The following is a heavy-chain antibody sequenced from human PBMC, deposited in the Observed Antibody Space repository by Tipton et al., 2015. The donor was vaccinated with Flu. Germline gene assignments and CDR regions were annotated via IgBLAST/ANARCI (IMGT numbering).Heavy chain of an antibody. D-gene: IGHD5-18*01. CDR2: IYTSGGT. CDR1: GGSISSYY. CDR3: ARDRSDPSGYNSGLPLYYYYYYGMDA. J-gene: IGHJ6*02. V-gene: IGHV4-4*07. Sequence: TLSLTCTVSGGSISSYYWSWIRQPAGKGLEWIGRIYTSGGTNYNPSLKSRVTMSVDTSKNQFSLKLSSVTAADTAVYYCARDRSDPSGYNSGLPLYYYYYYGMDAWGQGTTVTVSS.